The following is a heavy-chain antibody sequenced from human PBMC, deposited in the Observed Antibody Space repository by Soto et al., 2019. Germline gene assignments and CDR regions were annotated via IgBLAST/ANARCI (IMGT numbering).Heavy chain of an antibody. D-gene: IGHD5-12*01. CDR3: ARVWRGWLRYDTLDY. CDR2: ISAYNGNT. V-gene: IGHV1-18*01. CDR1: GYTFTSYG. J-gene: IGHJ4*02. Sequence: ASVKVSCKASGYTFTSYGISWVRQAPGQGLEWMGWISAYNGNTNYAQKLQGRVTMTTDTSTSTAYMELRSLRSDDTAVYYCARVWRGWLRYDTLDYWGQGTLVTVSS.